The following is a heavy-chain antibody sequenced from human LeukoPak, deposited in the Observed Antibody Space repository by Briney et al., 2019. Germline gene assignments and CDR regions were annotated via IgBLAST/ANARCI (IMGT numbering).Heavy chain of an antibody. V-gene: IGHV3-74*01. D-gene: IGHD4-17*01. Sequence: PGGSLRLSCAASGFTFSSYWMHWVRQAPGKGLVWVSRINSDGGSTTYADSVKGRFTISRDNAKNTLYLQMNSLRAEDTAMYYCARGLSVSVTTPLGYWGQGTLVTVSS. CDR1: GFTFSSYW. J-gene: IGHJ4*02. CDR2: INSDGGST. CDR3: ARGLSVSVTTPLGY.